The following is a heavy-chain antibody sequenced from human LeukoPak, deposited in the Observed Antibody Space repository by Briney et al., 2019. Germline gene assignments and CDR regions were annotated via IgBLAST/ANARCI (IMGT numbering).Heavy chain of an antibody. D-gene: IGHD3-22*01. CDR3: AKDHLPCYYDSSGYSLNP. Sequence: PGGSLRLSCAASGFTFSSYGMHWVRQAPGKGLEWVAFIRYDGSNKYYADSVKGRFTISRDNSKNTLYLQMNSLRAEDTAVYYCAKDHLPCYYDSSGYSLNPWGREPWSPSPQ. CDR1: GFTFSSYG. V-gene: IGHV3-30*02. J-gene: IGHJ5*02. CDR2: IRYDGSNK.